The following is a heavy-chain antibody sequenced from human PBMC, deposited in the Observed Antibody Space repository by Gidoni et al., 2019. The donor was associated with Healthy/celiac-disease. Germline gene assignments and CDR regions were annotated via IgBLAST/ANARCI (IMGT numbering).Heavy chain of an antibody. Sequence: QVQLVGSGGGLFKPGGSLRISCAASGFTFGDYYMSWLRKAPGKGLEWVSYISSSSSYTNYADSVKGRFTIARDNAKNSLYLQMNSLRAEDTAVYYCARSGYDYVWGSYRSYYYYMDVWGKGTTVTVSS. J-gene: IGHJ6*03. CDR1: GFTFGDYY. CDR2: ISSSSSYT. D-gene: IGHD3-16*02. CDR3: ARSGYDYVWGSYRSYYYYMDV. V-gene: IGHV3-11*06.